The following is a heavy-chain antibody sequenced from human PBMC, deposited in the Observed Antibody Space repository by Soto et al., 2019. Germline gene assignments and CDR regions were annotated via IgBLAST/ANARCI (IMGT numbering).Heavy chain of an antibody. CDR3: ARLFEVGAAPPFDY. J-gene: IGHJ4*02. D-gene: IGHD2-15*01. V-gene: IGHV1-46*01. Sequence: QVQLVQSGAEVKKPGASVKFSCKASGYTFTNYYMHWVRQAPGQGLEWMGMINPSGGGTDYAQEFQGSVTMARATSTTTVYMELSSLISEDTAVYYCARLFEVGAAPPFDYWGQGTLVTVFS. CDR2: INPSGGGT. CDR1: GYTFTNYY.